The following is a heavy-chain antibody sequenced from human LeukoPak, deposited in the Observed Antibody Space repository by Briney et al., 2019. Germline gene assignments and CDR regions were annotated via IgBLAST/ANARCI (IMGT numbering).Heavy chain of an antibody. D-gene: IGHD6-13*01. CDR2: IYTSGST. Sequence: SETLSLTCTVSGGSISSGSYYWSWIRQPTGKGLEWIGRIYTSGSTNYNPSLKSRVTISVDTSKNQFSLKLSSVTAADTAVYYCARGGIAAAGADYWGQGTLVTVSS. CDR3: ARGGIAAAGADY. V-gene: IGHV4-61*02. CDR1: GGSISSGSYY. J-gene: IGHJ4*02.